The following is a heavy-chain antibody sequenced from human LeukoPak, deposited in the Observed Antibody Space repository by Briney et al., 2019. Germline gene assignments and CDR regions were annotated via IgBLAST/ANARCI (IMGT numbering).Heavy chain of an antibody. Sequence: GGSLRLSCAASGFTFNNYGMHWVRQAPGKGLEWVALIWYDGTNKYYGDSVKGRFTISRDNAENSLYLQMNSLRAEDTAVYYCARGNYWGQGTLVTVSS. V-gene: IGHV3-33*01. CDR2: IWYDGTNK. J-gene: IGHJ4*02. CDR3: ARGNY. CDR1: GFTFNNYG.